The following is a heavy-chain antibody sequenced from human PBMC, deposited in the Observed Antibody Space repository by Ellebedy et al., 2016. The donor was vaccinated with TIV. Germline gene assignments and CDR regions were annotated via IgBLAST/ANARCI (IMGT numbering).Heavy chain of an antibody. CDR2: ISAYNGNT. D-gene: IGHD4-17*01. CDR3: ARDRGMTTGYYYGMDV. CDR1: GYTFTSYG. Sequence: AASVKVSCKASGYTFTSYGISWVRQAPGQGLEWMGWISAYNGNTNYAQKLQGRVTMNTDTSTSTAYMELRSLRSDDTAVYYCARDRGMTTGYYYGMDVWGQGTTVTVSS. V-gene: IGHV1-18*04. J-gene: IGHJ6*02.